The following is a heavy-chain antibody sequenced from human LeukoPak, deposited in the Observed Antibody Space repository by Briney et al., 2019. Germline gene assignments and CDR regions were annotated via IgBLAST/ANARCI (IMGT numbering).Heavy chain of an antibody. D-gene: IGHD2-2*01. CDR2: IRYDGGSK. J-gene: IGHJ6*04. CDR1: GFTFSTYG. Sequence: QPGGSLRLSCAASGFTFSTYGMHWVRQAPGKGLEWVAFIRYDGGSKYYADSVKGRFTISKDNSNNTLYLQMNSLRAEDTAVYYCARMPRGPDVWGKGTTVTVSS. CDR3: ARMPRGPDV. V-gene: IGHV3-30*02.